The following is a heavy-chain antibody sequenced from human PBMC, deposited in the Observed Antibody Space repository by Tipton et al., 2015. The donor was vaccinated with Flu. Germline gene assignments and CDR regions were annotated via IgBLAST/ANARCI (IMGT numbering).Heavy chain of an antibody. V-gene: IGHV4-59*12. Sequence: TLSLTCTVSGGSISSYYWSWIRQPPGRGLEWIGYIYYSGSTNYNPSLKSRVTISVDTSKNQFSLKLSSVTAADTAVYYCARRGRRSVAFDIWGQGTMVTVSS. CDR3: ARRGRRSVAFDI. D-gene: IGHD3-10*01. CDR1: GGSISSYY. J-gene: IGHJ3*02. CDR2: IYYSGST.